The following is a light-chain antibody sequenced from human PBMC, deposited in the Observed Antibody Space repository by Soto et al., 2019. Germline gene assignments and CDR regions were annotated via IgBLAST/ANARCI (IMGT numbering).Light chain of an antibody. CDR2: KAS. Sequence: DIQMTQSPSTLSASVGDRVTITCRASQSISMWLAWYQQKPGKAPKLLIYKASSLESGVPSRFSGSGSGTEFTLTISSLQPDDFATYYCQQYNSYSSITFAPGTKVDIK. CDR3: QQYNSYSSIT. CDR1: QSISMW. J-gene: IGKJ3*01. V-gene: IGKV1-5*03.